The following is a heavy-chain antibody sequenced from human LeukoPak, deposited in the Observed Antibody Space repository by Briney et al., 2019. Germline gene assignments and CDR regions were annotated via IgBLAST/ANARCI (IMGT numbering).Heavy chain of an antibody. D-gene: IGHD3-10*02. CDR1: GFTFSSYT. CDR3: AELGITMIGGV. Sequence: GGSLRLSCAASGFTFSSYTTNWVRQAPGKGLEWVSSISSSSNYIYYADSVKGRFTISRDNAKNSLYLQMNSLRAEDTAVYYCAELGITMIGGVWGKGTTVTISS. J-gene: IGHJ6*04. V-gene: IGHV3-21*01. CDR2: ISSSSNYI.